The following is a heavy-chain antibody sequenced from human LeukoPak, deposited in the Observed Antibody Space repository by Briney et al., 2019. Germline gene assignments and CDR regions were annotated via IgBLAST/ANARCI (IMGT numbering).Heavy chain of an antibody. D-gene: IGHD3-22*01. CDR3: ARPSPTMDYDSSGYPNSFDY. V-gene: IGHV3-48*04. CDR1: GFTFSSYS. CDR2: ISSSSSTI. J-gene: IGHJ4*02. Sequence: GGSLRLSCAASGFTFSSYSMNWVRQAPGKGLEWVSYISSSSSTIYYADSVKGRFTISTDNAKNSLYLQMNSLRAEDTAVYYCARPSPTMDYDSSGYPNSFDYWGQGTLVTVSS.